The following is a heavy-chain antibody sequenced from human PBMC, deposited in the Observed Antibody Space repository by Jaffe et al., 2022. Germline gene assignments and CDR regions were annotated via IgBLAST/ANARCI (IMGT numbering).Heavy chain of an antibody. V-gene: IGHV4-39*01. CDR3: ASQNPSNDYGDYVWVFDY. Sequence: QLQLQESGPGLVKPSETLSLTCTVSGGSISSSSYYWGWIRQPPGKGLEWIGSIYYSGSTYYNPSLKSRVTISVDTSKNQFSLKLSSVTAADTAVYYCASQNPSNDYGDYVWVFDYWGQGTLVTVSS. D-gene: IGHD4-17*01. CDR1: GGSISSSSYY. CDR2: IYYSGST. J-gene: IGHJ4*02.